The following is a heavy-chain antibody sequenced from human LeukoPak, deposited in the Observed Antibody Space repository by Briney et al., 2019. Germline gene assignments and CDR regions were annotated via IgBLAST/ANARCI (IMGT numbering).Heavy chain of an antibody. CDR3: ARDPELSSGGSYFDY. D-gene: IGHD6-19*01. CDR1: GFTFSSYA. J-gene: IGHJ4*02. CDR2: ISSNGGST. V-gene: IGHV3-64*04. Sequence: GSLILSCSASGFTFSSYAMHWVRQAPGKGLEYVSAISSNGGSTYYADSVKGRFTISRDNSKNTLYLQMNSLRAEDTAVYYCARDPELSSGGSYFDYWGQGTLVTVSS.